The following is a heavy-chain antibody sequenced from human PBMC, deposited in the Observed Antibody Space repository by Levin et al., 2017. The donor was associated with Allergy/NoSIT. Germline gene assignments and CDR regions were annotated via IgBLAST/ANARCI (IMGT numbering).Heavy chain of an antibody. CDR1: GGSISSGDYY. CDR3: ARVVDDSSGSPSFPRAFDI. D-gene: IGHD3-22*01. V-gene: IGHV4-30-4*01. J-gene: IGHJ3*02. Sequence: SQTLSLTCTVSGGSISSGDYYWSWIRQPPGKGLEWIGYIYYSGSTYYNPSLKSRVTISVDTSKNQFSLKLSSVTAADTAVYYCARVVDDSSGSPSFPRAFDIWGQGTMVTVSS. CDR2: IYYSGST.